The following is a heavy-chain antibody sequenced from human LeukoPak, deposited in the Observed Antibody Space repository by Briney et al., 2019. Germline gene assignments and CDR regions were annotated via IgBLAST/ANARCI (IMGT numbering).Heavy chain of an antibody. D-gene: IGHD5-24*01. CDR1: GFTFSSYG. Sequence: PGRSMRLSCAASGFTFSSYGMHWVRQAPGKGLEWVAVISYDGSNKYYADSVKGRFTISRDNSKNTLYLQMNSLRADDMAVYDCAKDRERLLQNSIDYWGQGTLVTVSS. CDR3: AKDRERLLQNSIDY. CDR2: ISYDGSNK. J-gene: IGHJ4*02. V-gene: IGHV3-30*18.